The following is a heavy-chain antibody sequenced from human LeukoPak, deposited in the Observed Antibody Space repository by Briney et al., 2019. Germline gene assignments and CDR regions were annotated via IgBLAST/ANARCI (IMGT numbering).Heavy chain of an antibody. V-gene: IGHV1-69*04. J-gene: IGHJ4*02. CDR2: IIPILGIA. CDR1: GGTFSSYA. D-gene: IGHD5-24*01. CDR3: ARDPDVEMATNRAFDY. Sequence: ASVKVSCKASGGTFSSYAISWVRQAPGQGLEWMGRIIPILGIANYAQKFQGRVTITEDKSTSTAYMELSSLRPGDTAVYYCARDPDVEMATNRAFDYWGQGTLVTVSS.